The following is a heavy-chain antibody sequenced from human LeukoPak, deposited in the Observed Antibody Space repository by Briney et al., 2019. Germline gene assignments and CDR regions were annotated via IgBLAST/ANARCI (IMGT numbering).Heavy chain of an antibody. V-gene: IGHV1-46*01. Sequence: ASVKVSCKASRFTFTTYFMHWVRQAPGQGLEWMGKINPSGDTTTYAQKFQGRVAMTRDTSTSTVYMELRSLRSDDTAVYYCARDRNGDQRANAFDIWGQGTMVTVSS. CDR3: ARDRNGDQRANAFDI. D-gene: IGHD2-21*02. CDR1: RFTFTTYF. J-gene: IGHJ3*02. CDR2: INPSGDTT.